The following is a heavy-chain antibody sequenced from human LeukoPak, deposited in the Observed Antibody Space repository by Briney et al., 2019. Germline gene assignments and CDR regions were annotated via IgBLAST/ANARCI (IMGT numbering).Heavy chain of an antibody. Sequence: PGGSLRLSCEVSGCTFSRSAMSWVRQAPGKGLEGVSGISISGEATYYADSVQGRFTISRDNPKNTVYLQMYDLRVEDTAVYYCAKEEVPNDYWGQGILVTVSS. CDR1: GCTFSRSA. CDR3: AKEEVPNDY. V-gene: IGHV3-23*01. CDR2: ISISGEAT. J-gene: IGHJ4*02. D-gene: IGHD1-1*01.